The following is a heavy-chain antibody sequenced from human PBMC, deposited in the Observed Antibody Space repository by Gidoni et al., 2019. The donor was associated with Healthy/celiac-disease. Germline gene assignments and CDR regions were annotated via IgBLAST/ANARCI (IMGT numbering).Heavy chain of an antibody. Sequence: QVQLVQSGAEVKKPGSSVKVSCKASGGTFSSYTISWVRQAPGQGLEWMGRIIPILGIANYAQKFQGRVTITADKSTSTAYMELSSLRSEDTAVYYCARQYGKDAFDIWGQGTMVTVSS. CDR1: GGTFSSYT. V-gene: IGHV1-69*02. CDR2: IIPILGIA. J-gene: IGHJ3*02. CDR3: ARQYGKDAFDI. D-gene: IGHD4-17*01.